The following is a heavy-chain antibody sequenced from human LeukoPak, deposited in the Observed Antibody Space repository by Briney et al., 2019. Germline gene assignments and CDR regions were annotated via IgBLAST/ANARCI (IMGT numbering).Heavy chain of an antibody. J-gene: IGHJ4*02. CDR3: AIDPASANYGSGSYSSFSDY. CDR1: GGSISGYY. CDR2: ISYSGST. D-gene: IGHD3-10*01. Sequence: SETLSLTCTVSGGSISGYYYNWIRQPPGKGLEWIGHISYSGSTNYNPSLKSRVTISVEPSKNQFSLNLGSVTAAGTALYYCAIDPASANYGSGSYSSFSDYWGQGTLVTVSS. V-gene: IGHV4-59*01.